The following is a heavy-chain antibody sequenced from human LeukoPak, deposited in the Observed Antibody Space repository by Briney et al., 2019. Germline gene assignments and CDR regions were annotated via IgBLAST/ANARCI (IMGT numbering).Heavy chain of an antibody. Sequence: PGGSLRLSCAASGFTFSSYAMHWVRQAPGKGLEWVAVTSYDETNKFYADSVKGRFTISRDNSKDTLYLQMNSLRAEDTAVYYSASNPEWEWEGFDYWGQGTLVTVSS. CDR2: TSYDETNK. CDR1: GFTFSSYA. V-gene: IGHV3-30-3*01. J-gene: IGHJ4*02. D-gene: IGHD1-26*01. CDR3: ASNPEWEWEGFDY.